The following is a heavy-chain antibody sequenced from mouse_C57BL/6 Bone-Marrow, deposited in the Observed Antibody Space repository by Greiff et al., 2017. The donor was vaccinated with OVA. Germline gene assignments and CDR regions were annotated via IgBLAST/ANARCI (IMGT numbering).Heavy chain of an antibody. J-gene: IGHJ3*01. V-gene: IGHV1-26*01. CDR2: INPNNGGT. CDR1: GYTFTDYY. CDR3: AKGGETRFAY. Sequence: VQLQQSGPELVKPGASVKISCKASGYTFTDYYMNWVKQSHGKSLEWIGDINPNNGGTSYNQKFKGKATLTVDKSSSTAYMELRSLTSEDSAVYYCAKGGETRFAYWGKGTLVTVSA.